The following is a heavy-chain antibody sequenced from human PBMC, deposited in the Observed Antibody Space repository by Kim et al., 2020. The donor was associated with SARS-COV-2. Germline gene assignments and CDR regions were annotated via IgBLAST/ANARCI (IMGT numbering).Heavy chain of an antibody. J-gene: IGHJ5*02. V-gene: IGHV4-39*01. Sequence: SETLSLTCTVSGGSISSSSYYWGWIRQPPGKGLEWIGSIYYSGSTYYNPSLKSRVTISVDTSKNQFSLKLSSVTAADTAVYYCARLWVGQWLVLLGWFDP. D-gene: IGHD6-19*01. CDR3: ARLWVGQWLVLLGWFDP. CDR1: GGSISSSSYY. CDR2: IYYSGST.